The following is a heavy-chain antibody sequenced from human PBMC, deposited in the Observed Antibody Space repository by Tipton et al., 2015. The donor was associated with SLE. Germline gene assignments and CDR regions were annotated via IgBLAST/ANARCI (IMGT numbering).Heavy chain of an antibody. CDR1: GDSFSSAYYY. J-gene: IGHJ5*02. CDR2: VYDSGTT. V-gene: IGHV4-61*10. Sequence: LRLSCAVSGDSFSSAYYYWTWIRQPAGKGLEWIGYVYDSGTTKYNPSLKSRLTISVDTSKSHFSLKLTSVTAADTAIYYCARGSRWFDDFWSGYPLGNWFDPWGQGTLVTVSS. D-gene: IGHD3-3*01. CDR3: ARGSRWFDDFWSGYPLGNWFDP.